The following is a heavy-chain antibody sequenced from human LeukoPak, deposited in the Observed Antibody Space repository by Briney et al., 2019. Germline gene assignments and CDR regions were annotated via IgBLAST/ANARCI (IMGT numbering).Heavy chain of an antibody. D-gene: IGHD6-19*01. CDR2: INHSGST. Sequence: SETLSLTCAVYGGSFSGYYWSWIRQPPGKGLEWIGEINHSGSTNYNPSLKSRVTISVDTSKNQFSLKLSSVTAADTAVHYCARRLTRGIAVAGPHYYFDYWGQGTLVTVSS. CDR3: ARRLTRGIAVAGPHYYFDY. J-gene: IGHJ4*02. V-gene: IGHV4-34*01. CDR1: GGSFSGYY.